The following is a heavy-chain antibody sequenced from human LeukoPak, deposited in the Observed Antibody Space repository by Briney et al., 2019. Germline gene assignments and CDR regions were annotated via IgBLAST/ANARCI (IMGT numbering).Heavy chain of an antibody. CDR3: ASEPWTYYAFWSSYSDC. Sequence: PGGSLRLSCAASGFTLSSYWMSWVRQAPGKGLEWVANIKQDGSDKYYVDSVKGRFTVSRDNAKNSLYLQMNSLRGEDTAVYYCASEPWTYYAFWSSYSDCWGLGTLVTVSS. V-gene: IGHV3-7*05. CDR1: GFTLSSYW. D-gene: IGHD3-3*01. CDR2: IKQDGSDK. J-gene: IGHJ4*02.